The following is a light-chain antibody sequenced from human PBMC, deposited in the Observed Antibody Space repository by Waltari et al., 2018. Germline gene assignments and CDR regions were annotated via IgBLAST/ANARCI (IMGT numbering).Light chain of an antibody. CDR3: QQYNNWPPLYT. V-gene: IGKV3-15*01. J-gene: IGKJ2*01. Sequence: EIVMTQSPATLPMSPGERATLSCRASQSISTNLAWYQQRPGQAPRPLIYGTSTRTTGIPVKFSGSGSGTEFTLTISDLQPEDFAVYYCQQYNNWPPLYTFGQGTKLDIK. CDR2: GTS. CDR1: QSISTN.